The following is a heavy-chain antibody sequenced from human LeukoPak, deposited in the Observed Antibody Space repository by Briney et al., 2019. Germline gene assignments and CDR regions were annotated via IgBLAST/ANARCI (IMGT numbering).Heavy chain of an antibody. V-gene: IGHV4-31*02. CDR3: ARVRGRWLQFFDL. CDR2: IYNSGST. Sequence: SQTLSLTCTVSGGSISSGGYYWSWIRQPPGKGLEWIGYIYNSGSTYYNPSLKSRVTISVDTSKNQFSLKLSSVTVADTTVYYCARVRGRWLQFFDLWGRGTLVTVSS. CDR1: GGSISSGGYY. J-gene: IGHJ2*01. D-gene: IGHD5-24*01.